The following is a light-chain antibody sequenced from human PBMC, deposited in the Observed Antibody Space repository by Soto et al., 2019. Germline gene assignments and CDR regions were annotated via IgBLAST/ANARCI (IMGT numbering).Light chain of an antibody. CDR3: QQRSSWPPRIT. CDR2: GAS. V-gene: IGKV3D-20*02. Sequence: EIVLTQSPGTLSLSPVERATLSCMASQSVSSRYLAWYQQKPGQAPRLLIYGASTRASGIPDRFSGRGSGTDFTLTISSLEPEDFAVYYCQQRSSWPPRITFGQGTRLEIK. J-gene: IGKJ5*01. CDR1: QSVSSRY.